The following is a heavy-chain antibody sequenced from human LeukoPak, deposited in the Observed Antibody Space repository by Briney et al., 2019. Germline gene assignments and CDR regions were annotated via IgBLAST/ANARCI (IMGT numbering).Heavy chain of an antibody. D-gene: IGHD6-19*01. Sequence: GGSLRLSCAASGFTFSSYWMSWVRQAPGKGLEWVSAISGSGGSTYYADSVKGRFTISRDNSKNTLYLQMNSLRAEDTAVYYCAKDQGYSSGWYGFDYWGQGTLVAVSS. CDR2: ISGSGGST. CDR1: GFTFSSYW. J-gene: IGHJ4*02. CDR3: AKDQGYSSGWYGFDY. V-gene: IGHV3-23*01.